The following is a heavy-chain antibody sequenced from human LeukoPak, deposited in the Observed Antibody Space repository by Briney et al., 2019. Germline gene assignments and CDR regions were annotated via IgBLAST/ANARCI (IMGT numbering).Heavy chain of an antibody. J-gene: IGHJ4*02. V-gene: IGHV1-69*05. D-gene: IGHD5-18*01. Sequence: SVKVSCKASGGTFASYAISWVRQAPGQGLEWMGRIIPIFGTVNYAQKFQGRVTMTTDESTSTAYMELSSLRSEDTAVYYCARVSTEVDTAMAVFDYWGQGTLVTASS. CDR3: ARVSTEVDTAMAVFDY. CDR1: GGTFASYA. CDR2: IIPIFGTV.